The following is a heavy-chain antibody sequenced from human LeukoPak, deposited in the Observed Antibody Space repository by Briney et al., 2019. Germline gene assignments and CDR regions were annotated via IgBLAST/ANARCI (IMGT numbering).Heavy chain of an antibody. CDR3: ARDGDLTPAVPFDY. CDR2: ISSSGGTI. CDR1: GFTFSTYE. D-gene: IGHD6-25*01. V-gene: IGHV3-48*03. Sequence: GGSLRLSCAAPGFTFSTYEMNWVRQAPGKGLEWVSYISSSGGTIYYADSVKGRFTISRDNAKNSLYLQMNSLRAEDTAVYYCARDGDLTPAVPFDYWGQGTLVTVSS. J-gene: IGHJ4*02.